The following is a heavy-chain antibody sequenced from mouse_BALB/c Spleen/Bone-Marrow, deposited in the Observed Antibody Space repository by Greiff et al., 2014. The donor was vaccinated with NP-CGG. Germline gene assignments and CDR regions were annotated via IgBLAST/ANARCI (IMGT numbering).Heavy chain of an antibody. CDR2: IYPGNVNT. V-gene: IGHV1S56*01. D-gene: IGHD1-3*01. CDR3: ARHKWAMDY. CDR1: GYTFTSYY. Sequence: VMLEESGPELVKPGASVRISCKASGYTFTSYYIHWVKQRPGQGLEWIGWIYPGNVNTKYNEKFKVKATLTADKSSSTAYMQLSSLASEVSAVYFCARHKWAMDYWGQGTLVTVSS. J-gene: IGHJ4*01.